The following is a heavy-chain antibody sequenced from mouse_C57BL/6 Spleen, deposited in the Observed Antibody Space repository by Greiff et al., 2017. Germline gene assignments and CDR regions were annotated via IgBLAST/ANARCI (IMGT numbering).Heavy chain of an antibody. D-gene: IGHD2-4*01. CDR2: IDPEDGET. Sequence: SGAELVKPGASVKLSCTASGFNIKDSYMHWVKQRTEQGLEWIGRIDPEDGETKYAPKFQGKATITADTSANAAYLQLSSLTSEDTAVYYCARRDDYDEPPYAMDYWGQGASVTVSS. J-gene: IGHJ4*01. CDR3: ARRDDYDEPPYAMDY. V-gene: IGHV14-2*01. CDR1: GFNIKDSY.